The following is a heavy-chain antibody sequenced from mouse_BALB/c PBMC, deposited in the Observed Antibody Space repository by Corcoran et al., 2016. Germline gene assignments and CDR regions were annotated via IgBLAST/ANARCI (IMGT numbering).Heavy chain of an antibody. CDR1: GFNIKDTY. D-gene: IGHD4-1*01. CDR2: IDPANVNT. V-gene: IGHV14-3*02. Sequence: EVRLQQSGAELVKPGASVKLSCTASGFNIKDTYMHWVKQRPEQGMEWIGRIDPANVNTKYDPKFQGKATITADTSSNTAYLQLSSLTSEDTAVYYCARSWDVDYWGQGTTLTVSS. J-gene: IGHJ2*01. CDR3: ARSWDVDY.